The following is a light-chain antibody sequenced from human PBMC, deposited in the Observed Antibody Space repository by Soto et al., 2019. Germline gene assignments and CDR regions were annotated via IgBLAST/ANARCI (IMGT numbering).Light chain of an antibody. CDR2: DVS. J-gene: IGLJ3*02. CDR3: CSYAGSYTDWV. V-gene: IGLV2-11*01. Sequence: QSALTQPRSVSGSPGQSVTISCTGTSSDVGGYNYVSWYQQHPDKAPKLMIYDVSKRPSGVPDRFSGSKSGNTASLTISGLQAEDEADYYCCSYAGSYTDWVFGGGTKLTVL. CDR1: SSDVGGYNY.